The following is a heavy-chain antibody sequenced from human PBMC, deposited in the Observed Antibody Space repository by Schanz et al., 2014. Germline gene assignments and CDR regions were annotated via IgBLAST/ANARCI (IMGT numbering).Heavy chain of an antibody. CDR3: ARIGGSVFDY. Sequence: QVQLVDSGGGLVKHGGSLRLSCTASGFPFSDYFMAWIRQPPGRGLEWVSYIGNGGVTIYYADSVKGRFTISRDNSKTSLYLQMISLRAEDTAVYYCARIGGSVFDYWAQGTLVTVSS. CDR2: IGNGGVTI. CDR1: GFPFSDYF. D-gene: IGHD3-10*01. V-gene: IGHV3-11*01. J-gene: IGHJ4*02.